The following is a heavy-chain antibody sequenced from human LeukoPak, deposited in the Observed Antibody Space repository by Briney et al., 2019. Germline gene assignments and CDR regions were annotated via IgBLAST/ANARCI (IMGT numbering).Heavy chain of an antibody. V-gene: IGHV1-69*04. CDR1: GGTFSSYT. CDR2: IIPILGIA. Sequence: ASVKVSCKASGGTFSSYTISRVRQAPGQGLEWMGRIIPILGIANYAQKFQGRVTITADKSTSTAYMELSSLRSEDTAVYYCARDRLGDPKPYYYYYGMDVWGQGTTVTVSS. D-gene: IGHD2-21*02. J-gene: IGHJ6*02. CDR3: ARDRLGDPKPYYYYYGMDV.